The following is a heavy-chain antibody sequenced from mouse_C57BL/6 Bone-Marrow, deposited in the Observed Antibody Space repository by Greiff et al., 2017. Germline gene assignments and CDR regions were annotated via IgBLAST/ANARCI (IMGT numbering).Heavy chain of an antibody. CDR2: IYPGDGDT. CDR3: AKGGTAQAIFAY. CDR1: GYAFSSSW. V-gene: IGHV1-82*01. D-gene: IGHD3-2*02. Sequence: VKLMESGPELVKPGASVKISCKASGYAFSSSWMNWVKQRPGKGLEWIGRIYPGDGDTNYNGKFKGKATLTADKSSSTAYMQLSSLTSEDSAVYFCAKGGTAQAIFAYWGQGTLVTVSA. J-gene: IGHJ3*01.